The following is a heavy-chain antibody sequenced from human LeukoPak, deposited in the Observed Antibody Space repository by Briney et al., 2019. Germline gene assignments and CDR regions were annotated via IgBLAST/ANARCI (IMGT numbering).Heavy chain of an antibody. Sequence: GASVKVSCKASGYTLSNFGITWVRQAPGQGLEWVGWISGYNGNTKYAQKLQGRVTVTTDTSTSTAYMDLWSLTSDDTAVYYCARIDTSGIYYLWYFDYWGQGTLVTVSS. D-gene: IGHD1-26*01. CDR2: ISGYNGNT. CDR1: GYTLSNFG. CDR3: ARIDTSGIYYLWYFDY. J-gene: IGHJ4*02. V-gene: IGHV1-18*01.